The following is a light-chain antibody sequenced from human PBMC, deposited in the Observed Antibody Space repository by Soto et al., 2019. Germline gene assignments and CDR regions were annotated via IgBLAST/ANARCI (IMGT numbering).Light chain of an antibody. J-gene: IGKJ1*01. V-gene: IGKV3-20*01. Sequence: DIVLTQSPGTLSLSPGERATLSCRASQSVRSNFLAWYQQKPGQAPRLLIYGASNRATGIPDRFSGSGSGTDVTLTITRLEPEDFAMYYCQRYDSFRTFGQGTKVEI. CDR3: QRYDSFRT. CDR2: GAS. CDR1: QSVRSNF.